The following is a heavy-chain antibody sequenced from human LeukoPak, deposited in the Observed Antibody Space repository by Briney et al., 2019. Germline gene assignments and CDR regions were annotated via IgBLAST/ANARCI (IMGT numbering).Heavy chain of an antibody. J-gene: IGHJ4*02. CDR1: GFTFSSYA. CDR2: ISGSGGST. Sequence: PGGSLRLSCAASGFTFSSYAMSWVRQAPGKGLECVSAISGSGGSTYYADSVKGRFTISRDNSKNTLYLQMNSLRAEDTAVYYCAPAPYYDILTGYGGPDWGQGTLVTVSS. CDR3: APAPYYDILTGYGGPD. D-gene: IGHD3-9*01. V-gene: IGHV3-23*01.